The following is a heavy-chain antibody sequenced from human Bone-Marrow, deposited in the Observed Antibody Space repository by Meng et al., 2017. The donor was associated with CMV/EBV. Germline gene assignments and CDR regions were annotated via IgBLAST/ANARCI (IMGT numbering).Heavy chain of an antibody. CDR2: INHSGST. CDR3: ARAGRGGIVGAVNWFDP. D-gene: IGHD1-26*01. J-gene: IGHJ5*02. V-gene: IGHV4-34*01. CDR1: GGSFSGYY. Sequence: SEPLSLTCAVYGGSFSGYYWSWIRQPPGKGLEWIGEINHSGSTNYNPSLKSRVTISVDTSKKQFSLKLSSVTAADTAVYYCARAGRGGIVGAVNWFDPWGQGTLVTVSS.